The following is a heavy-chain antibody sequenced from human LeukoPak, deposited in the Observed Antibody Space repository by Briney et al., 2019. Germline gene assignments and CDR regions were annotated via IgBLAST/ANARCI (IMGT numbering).Heavy chain of an antibody. Sequence: GRSLRLSCAASGFTFSSYGMHWVRQAPGKGLEWVAVIWYDGSNKYYADSVKGRFTISRDNSKNTLYLQMSSLRAEDTAVYYCARELGSIVGATTFFDYWGQGTLVTVSS. CDR2: IWYDGSNK. CDR1: GFTFSSYG. V-gene: IGHV3-33*01. J-gene: IGHJ4*02. CDR3: ARELGSIVGATTFFDY. D-gene: IGHD1-26*01.